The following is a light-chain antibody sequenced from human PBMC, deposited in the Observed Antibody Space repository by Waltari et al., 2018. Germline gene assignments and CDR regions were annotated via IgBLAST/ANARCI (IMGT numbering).Light chain of an antibody. CDR3: QQYYSTPPT. Sequence: DIVLTQSSVSLAVSLGERATISCKSSKILLYSLNNKNYIAWYQQKPGQPPKLRISWASTRKSVVPDRFSRSGSRTDFTLIVSSLQAEDVAVYYCQQYYSTPPTFGQGTRVEIK. V-gene: IGKV4-1*01. CDR1: KILLYSLNNKNY. J-gene: IGKJ1*01. CDR2: WAS.